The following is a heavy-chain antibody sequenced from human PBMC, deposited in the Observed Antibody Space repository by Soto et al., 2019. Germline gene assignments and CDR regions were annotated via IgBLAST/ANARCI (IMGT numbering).Heavy chain of an antibody. CDR2: ISGSGIST. D-gene: IGHD3-22*01. V-gene: IGHV3-23*01. CDR1: GFTFRSYA. J-gene: IGHJ4*02. Sequence: PGGSLRLSCAASGFTFRSYAMSWVRQAPGKGLEWVSGISGSGISTHYADSVKGRFTVSRDNSKNTLYLQMNSLRAEDTAVYYCATEYPYNYYESSGYYLYYFDYWGQGTLVTVSS. CDR3: ATEYPYNYYESSGYYLYYFDY.